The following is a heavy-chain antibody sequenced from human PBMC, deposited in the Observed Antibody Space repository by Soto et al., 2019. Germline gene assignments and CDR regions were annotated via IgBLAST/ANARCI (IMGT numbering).Heavy chain of an antibody. Sequence: PGGSLRLSCAASGFTVSNNYMSWVRQAPGKGLEWVSVIYNGGRTYYTDSVKGRFTISRDNSKNTLYLQMNSLRAEDTAVYYCVRDYGDRGAYWGQGTLVTVSS. V-gene: IGHV3-66*01. CDR1: GFTVSNNY. J-gene: IGHJ4*02. D-gene: IGHD4-17*01. CDR3: VRDYGDRGAY. CDR2: IYNGGRT.